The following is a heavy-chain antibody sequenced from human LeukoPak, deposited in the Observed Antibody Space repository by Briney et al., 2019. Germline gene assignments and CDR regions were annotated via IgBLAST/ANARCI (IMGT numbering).Heavy chain of an antibody. Sequence: PGGSLRLSCAASGFTFSSDSINWVRQAPGKGLEWVSYISSTSSAIYYADSVKGRFTISRDNAKNSLYLQMNSLRAEDTAVYYCARVIGSYGDSAYWGQGTLVTVSS. J-gene: IGHJ4*02. CDR1: GFTFSSDS. V-gene: IGHV3-48*04. CDR3: ARVIGSYGDSAY. CDR2: ISSTSSAI. D-gene: IGHD3-16*01.